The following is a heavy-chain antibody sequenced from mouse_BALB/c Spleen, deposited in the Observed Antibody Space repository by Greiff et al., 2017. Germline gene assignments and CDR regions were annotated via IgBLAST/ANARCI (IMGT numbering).Heavy chain of an antibody. CDR2: ILPGSGST. J-gene: IGHJ4*01. D-gene: IGHD2-1*01. V-gene: IGHV1-9*01. Sequence: VKLQESGAELMKPGASVKISCKATGYTFSSYWIEWVKQRPGHGLEWIGEILPGSGSTNYNEKFKGKATFTADTSSNTAYMQLSSLTSEDSAVYYCARRGNYYGNYRAMDYWGQGTSVTVSS. CDR1: GYTFSSYW. CDR3: ARRGNYYGNYRAMDY.